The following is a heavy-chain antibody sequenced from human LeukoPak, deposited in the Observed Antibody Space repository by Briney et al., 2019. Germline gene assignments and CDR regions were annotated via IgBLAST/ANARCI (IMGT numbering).Heavy chain of an antibody. CDR3: ARASHDYGDYSHFDY. V-gene: IGHV4-39*07. D-gene: IGHD4-17*01. Sequence: PSETLSLTCTVSGGSISSSSYYWGWIRQPPGKGLEWIGSIHHSGSTYYNPSLKSRVTISVDTSKNQFSLKLSSVTAADTAVYYCARASHDYGDYSHFDYWGQGTLVTVSS. J-gene: IGHJ4*02. CDR1: GGSISSSSYY. CDR2: IHHSGST.